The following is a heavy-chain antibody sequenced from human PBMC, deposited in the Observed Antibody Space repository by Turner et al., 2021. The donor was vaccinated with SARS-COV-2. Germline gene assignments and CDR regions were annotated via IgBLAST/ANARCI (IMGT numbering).Heavy chain of an antibody. CDR3: ASEIPTYYYDSSGVSYGMDV. V-gene: IGHV4-39*01. CDR2: NYYSGST. CDR1: GGSISSSSYS. Sequence: QLQLQESGPGLVKPSETLSLTCTVSGGSISSSSYSWGWIRQPPGKGLEWIGINYYSGSTYYNPSLKSRVTISVDTSKNQLSLKLSSVTAADTAVYYCASEIPTYYYDSSGVSYGMDVWGQGTTVTVSS. J-gene: IGHJ6*02. D-gene: IGHD3-22*01.